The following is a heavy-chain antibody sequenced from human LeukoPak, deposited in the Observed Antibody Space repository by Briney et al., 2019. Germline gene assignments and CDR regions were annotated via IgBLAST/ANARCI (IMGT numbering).Heavy chain of an antibody. J-gene: IGHJ4*02. CDR3: AKDIGTGWSFDY. V-gene: IGHV3-43*02. CDR1: GFTFHNYA. D-gene: IGHD6-19*01. CDR2: VKGGGATT. Sequence: PGGSLSLSCAASGFTFHNYAMHWVRPAPGRSLEWVSLVKGGGATTYADSVKGRFTISRDNSKNSLYLQMNSLRSEDTALYFCAKDIGTGWSFDYWGQGILVTVSS.